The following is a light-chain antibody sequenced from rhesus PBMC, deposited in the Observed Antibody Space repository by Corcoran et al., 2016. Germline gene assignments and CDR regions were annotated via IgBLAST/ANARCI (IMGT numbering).Light chain of an antibody. V-gene: IGLV2-32*02. J-gene: IGLJ1*01. CDR3: SLYAGSNTFI. CDR2: EVS. Sequence: QAALTQPRSVSGSPGQSVTISCTGTSSDIGGYNYVSWYQQHPGTAPQLMIYEVSKRPSGVSDRFSGSKSGNTASLTISGLQAEDEADYYCSLYAGSNTFIFGAGTRLTVL. CDR1: SSDIGGYNY.